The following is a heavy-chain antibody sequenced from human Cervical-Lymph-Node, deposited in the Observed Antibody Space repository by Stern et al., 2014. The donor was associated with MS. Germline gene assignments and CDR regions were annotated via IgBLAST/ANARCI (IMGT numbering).Heavy chain of an antibody. CDR1: EFTVSSYY. D-gene: IGHD3-16*01. CDR2: IYSGGNT. Sequence: VQLVESGGGLIQPGGSLRLSCAASEFTVSSYYMSWVRQAPGKGLEWVSVIYSGGNTYYADSVKGRFTISRDNSKNTLYLQMNSLRAEDTAVYYCASNNYGYFDYWGQGTLVTVSS. CDR3: ASNNYGYFDY. J-gene: IGHJ4*02. V-gene: IGHV3-53*01.